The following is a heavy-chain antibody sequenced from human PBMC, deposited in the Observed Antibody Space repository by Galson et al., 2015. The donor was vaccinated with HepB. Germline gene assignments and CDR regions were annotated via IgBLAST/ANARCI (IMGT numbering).Heavy chain of an antibody. V-gene: IGHV3-23*01. CDR1: GFTFSGSA. CDR2: ISGSGGST. CDR3: AKNSGSSWFVPYHFDS. J-gene: IGHJ4*02. D-gene: IGHD6-13*01. Sequence: SLRLSCAASGFTFSGSAIDWVRQAPGKGLEWVSSISGSGGSTYYAGSVKGRFTISRDNSKNTLYLQMNSLRAEDTAVYYCAKNSGSSWFVPYHFDSWGQGTLVTVSS.